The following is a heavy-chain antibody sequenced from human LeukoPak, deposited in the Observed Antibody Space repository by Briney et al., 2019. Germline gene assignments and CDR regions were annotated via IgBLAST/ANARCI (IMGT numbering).Heavy chain of an antibody. Sequence: SETLSLTCTLPGGTISSYYWNCIPQPPGKGLEWIWYIYYSGSTKYNPSLKSPVTISLATSKNQCSLKLSAVTAADTAVYYCAGHGSGGRALDIWGQGTMVTVSS. V-gene: IGHV4-59*08. CDR1: GGTISSYY. CDR2: IYYSGST. D-gene: IGHD1-26*01. CDR3: AGHGSGGRALDI. J-gene: IGHJ3*02.